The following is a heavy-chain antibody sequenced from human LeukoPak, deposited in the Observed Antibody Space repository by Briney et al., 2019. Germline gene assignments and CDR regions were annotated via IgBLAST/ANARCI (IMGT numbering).Heavy chain of an antibody. CDR2: INPNSGGT. CDR1: GDTYSDYY. J-gene: IGHJ6*03. CDR3: ARDMRVVVVVPAAKGTVQTYYYYMDV. V-gene: IGHV1-2*02. Sequence: ASVKVSCKTSGDTYSDYYIHWVRQAPGQGLEWMGWINPNSGGTNYAQKFQGRVTMTRDTSISTAYMELSRLRSDDTAVYYCARDMRVVVVVPAAKGTVQTYYYYMDVWGKGTTVTVSS. D-gene: IGHD2-2*01.